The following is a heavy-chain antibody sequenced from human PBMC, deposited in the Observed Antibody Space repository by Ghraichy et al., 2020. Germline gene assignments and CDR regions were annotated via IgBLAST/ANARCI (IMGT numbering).Heavy chain of an antibody. J-gene: IGHJ4*02. CDR1: GGSISSSSYY. D-gene: IGHD2/OR15-2a*01. Sequence: SETLSLTCTVSGGSISSSSYYWGWIRQPPGKGLEWIGSIYYSGSTYYNPSLKSRVTISVDTSKNQFSLKLSSVTAADTAVYYCARHTLYAFDDGNDYWGQGTLVTVSS. V-gene: IGHV4-39*01. CDR3: ARHTLYAFDDGNDY. CDR2: IYYSGST.